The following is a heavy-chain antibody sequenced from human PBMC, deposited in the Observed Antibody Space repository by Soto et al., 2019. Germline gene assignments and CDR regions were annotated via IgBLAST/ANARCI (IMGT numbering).Heavy chain of an antibody. J-gene: IGHJ4*02. Sequence: GGSLRLSCAASGFTFSNHDMHWVRQAPGKGLEWVAVIRSDGTVRNYAESVKGRFTISRDNSKNTLYLEMNSLRVEDTALYYCASKRFDDFDYWGQGTLVTVSS. CDR2: IRSDGTVR. V-gene: IGHV3-33*01. CDR1: GFTFSNHD. CDR3: ASKRFDDFDY. D-gene: IGHD3-10*01.